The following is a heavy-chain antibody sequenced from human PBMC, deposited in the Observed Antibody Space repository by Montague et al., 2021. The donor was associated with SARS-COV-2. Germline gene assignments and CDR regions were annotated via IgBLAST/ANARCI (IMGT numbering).Heavy chain of an antibody. Sequence: SETLSLTCTVSGGSISSSSYYWGWIRQPPGKGLEWIGNIYYSGSTYYNPSLKSRVTISADTSKNQFSLKLRSVTAADTAVYYCARRLGDWFIVVVPSRFDPWGQGTLVTVSS. CDR3: ARRLGDWFIVVVPSRFDP. CDR1: GGSISSSSYY. CDR2: IYYSGST. J-gene: IGHJ5*02. V-gene: IGHV4-39*01. D-gene: IGHD2-2*01.